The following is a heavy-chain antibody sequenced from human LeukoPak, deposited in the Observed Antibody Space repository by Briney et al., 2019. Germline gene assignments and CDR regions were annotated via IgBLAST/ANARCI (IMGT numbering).Heavy chain of an antibody. V-gene: IGHV3-23*01. CDR2: ISGSGGST. Sequence: PGGSLRLSCAASGFTFSSYGMSWVRQAPGKVLEWVSAISGSGGSTYYADSVKGRFTISRDNSKNTLYLQMNSLRAEDTAVYYCANVPATAIVSDYWGQGTLVTVSS. D-gene: IGHD2-2*01. CDR1: GFTFSSYG. CDR3: ANVPATAIVSDY. J-gene: IGHJ4*02.